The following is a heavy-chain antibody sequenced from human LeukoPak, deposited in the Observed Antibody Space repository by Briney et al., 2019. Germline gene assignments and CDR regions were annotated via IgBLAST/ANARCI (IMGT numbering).Heavy chain of an antibody. CDR3: ARVGCSSTSCYPNYYYYYMDV. D-gene: IGHD2-2*01. J-gene: IGHJ6*03. CDR2: ISAYNGNT. V-gene: IGHV1-18*01. Sequence: GASVKVSCKASGYTFTSYGISWVRQAPGQGLEWMGWISAYNGNTNYAQKLQGRVTMTTDTSTSTAYMELRSLRSDDTAVYYCARVGCSSTSCYPNYYYYYMDVWGKGTTVTVS. CDR1: GYTFTSYG.